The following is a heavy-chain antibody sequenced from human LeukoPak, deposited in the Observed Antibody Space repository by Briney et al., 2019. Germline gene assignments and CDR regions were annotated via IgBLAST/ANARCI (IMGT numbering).Heavy chain of an antibody. CDR2: INPNSGGT. CDR3: ARGAFITMVRGVTRYYYYYMDV. Sequence: ASVKVSCKASGYTFTGYYMHWVRQAPGQGREWMGWINPNSGGTNYAQKFQGRVTMTRDTSIITDYMELSRMRSDDTAVYYCARGAFITMVRGVTRYYYYYMDVWGKGTTVTVSS. J-gene: IGHJ6*03. D-gene: IGHD3-10*01. V-gene: IGHV1-2*02. CDR1: GYTFTGYY.